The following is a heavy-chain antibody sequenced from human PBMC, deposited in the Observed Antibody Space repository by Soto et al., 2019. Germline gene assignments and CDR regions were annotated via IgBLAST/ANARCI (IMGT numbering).Heavy chain of an antibody. CDR1: AFTFSSYA. CDR2: VSGSGDST. CDR3: AKGRASDCPGCTQDY. Sequence: EVQLLESGGGLAQPGGSLRRSCAASAFTFSSYAMSWVRQAPGKGLEWVSAVSGSGDSTYYADSVKGRFTISRDNSKNTLYLQMTSLRAEDTAVYYCAKGRASDCPGCTQDYWGQGTLVTVSS. D-gene: IGHD2-21*02. V-gene: IGHV3-23*01. J-gene: IGHJ4*02.